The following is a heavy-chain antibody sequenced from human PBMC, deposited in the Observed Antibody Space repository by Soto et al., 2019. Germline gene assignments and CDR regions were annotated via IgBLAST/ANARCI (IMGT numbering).Heavy chain of an antibody. CDR3: ARVHVMVVAGSTFDY. CDR1: GYPISSGSY. Sequence: SETLSLTCTVSGYPISSGSYWAWIRQPPGKGPEWIASIYHGGTTFYNPSLKSRITISVDTSNNQFSLKLTSVTAADTAVYYCARVHVMVVAGSTFDYWGHGTLVTVSS. CDR2: IYHGGTT. D-gene: IGHD6-19*01. V-gene: IGHV4-38-2*02. J-gene: IGHJ4*01.